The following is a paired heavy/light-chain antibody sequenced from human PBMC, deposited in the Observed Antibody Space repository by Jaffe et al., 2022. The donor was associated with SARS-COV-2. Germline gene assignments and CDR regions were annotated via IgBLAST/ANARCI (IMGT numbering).Heavy chain of an antibody. CDR1: GFTFSSFS. CDR3: ARDRDFYDSSGGYRGDV. D-gene: IGHD3-22*01. CDR2: ISSSGAYI. Sequence: EVQLVESGGGLVKPGGSLRLSCAASGFTFSSFSMNWVRQAPGKGLECVSSISSSGAYIYYADSLKGRFTISRDNAKNSLYLQMNSLRAEDTAVYYCARDRDFYDSSGGYRGDVWGQGTMVTVSS. J-gene: IGHJ3*01. V-gene: IGHV3-21*01.
Light chain of an antibody. Sequence: EIVLTQSPGTLSLSPGERATLSCRASQSVSSSYLAWYQQKPGQAPRLLIHGASSRATGIPDRFSGSGSGTDFTLTISRLEPEDFAVFYCQHYGSSLWTFGQGTKVEIK. J-gene: IGKJ1*01. CDR1: QSVSSSY. V-gene: IGKV3-20*01. CDR3: QHYGSSLWT. CDR2: GAS.